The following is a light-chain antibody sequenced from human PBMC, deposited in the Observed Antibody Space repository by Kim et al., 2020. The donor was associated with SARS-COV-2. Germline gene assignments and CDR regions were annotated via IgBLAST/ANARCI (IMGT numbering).Light chain of an antibody. CDR3: QQYNYYPYT. V-gene: IGKV1-5*03. Sequence: DIQMTQSPSTLSASVGDTVTIACRAGQDVSGWLAWYQQKPGKAPKLLMYQVSTLESGVPSRFSGSGFGTEFTLTISSLQPDDFASYYCQQYNYYPYTFGQGTKLEIK. J-gene: IGKJ2*01. CDR2: QVS. CDR1: QDVSGW.